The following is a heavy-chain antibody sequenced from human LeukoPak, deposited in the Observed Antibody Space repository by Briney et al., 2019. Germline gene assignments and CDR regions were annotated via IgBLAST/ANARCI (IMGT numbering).Heavy chain of an antibody. CDR3: ARQEIGLRSFDP. CDR1: GGSISSSLYH. Sequence: PSETLSLTCTVSGGSISSSLYHWGWIRQSPGKNLEWLGSIYYTGTTHYNPSLKSRVTISVDTSKNQFSLNLSSVTAADTAVYYCARQEIGLRSFDPWGQGTLVTVSS. CDR2: IYYTGTT. J-gene: IGHJ5*02. D-gene: IGHD3/OR15-3a*01. V-gene: IGHV4-39*01.